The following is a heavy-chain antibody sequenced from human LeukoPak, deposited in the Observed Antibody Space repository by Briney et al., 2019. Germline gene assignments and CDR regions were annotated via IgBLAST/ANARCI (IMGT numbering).Heavy chain of an antibody. J-gene: IGHJ4*02. D-gene: IGHD6-19*01. V-gene: IGHV4-59*11. CDR2: IYNSGTT. CDR3: ARWYSSGWAFDY. Sequence: SETLSLTCTVSGGSISSHFWSWIRQPPGKGLEWIGSIYNSGTTNYNPSLKSGVTISVDTSKNQLSLQLTSVTAADTAVYYCARWYSSGWAFDYWGQGTLVTVSS. CDR1: GGSISSHF.